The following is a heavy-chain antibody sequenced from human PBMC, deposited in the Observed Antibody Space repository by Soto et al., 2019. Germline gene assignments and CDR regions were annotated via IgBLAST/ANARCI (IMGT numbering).Heavy chain of an antibody. J-gene: IGHJ5*02. CDR1: GGSISSYY. CDR3: ARVVVGATVWLDP. Sequence: SETLSLTCTVSGGSISSYYWSWIRQPPGKGLEWIGYIYYSGSTNYNPSLKSRVTISVDTSKNQFSLKLSSVTAADTAVYYCARVVVGATVWLDPWGQGTLVTVYS. D-gene: IGHD1-26*01. V-gene: IGHV4-59*01. CDR2: IYYSGST.